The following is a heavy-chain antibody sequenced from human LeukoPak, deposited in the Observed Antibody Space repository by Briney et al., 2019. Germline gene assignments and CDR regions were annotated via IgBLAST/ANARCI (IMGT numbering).Heavy chain of an antibody. CDR1: GYTFTGYY. V-gene: IGHV1-2*02. CDR3: ARSDYYDSSGYYAHYFDY. CDR2: INPNSGGT. D-gene: IGHD3-22*01. J-gene: IGHJ4*02. Sequence: GASVKVSCKASGYTFTGYYMHWVRQAPGQGLEWMGWINPNSGGTNYAQKFQGRVTMTRDTSISTAYMELSRLRSDDTAVYYCARSDYYDSSGYYAHYFDYWGQGTLVTVSP.